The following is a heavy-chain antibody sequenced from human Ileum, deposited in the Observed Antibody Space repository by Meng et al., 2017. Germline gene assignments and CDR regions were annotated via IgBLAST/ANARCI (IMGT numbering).Heavy chain of an antibody. Sequence: SLKISCAGPGFTFSSFQMNWVRQAPGKGLEWVSYISSSGTTMYYADSVKGRFTISRDNAENSLYLQMNSLRAEDTAVYYCASRRTVAGTYYIDYWGQGTLVTVSS. J-gene: IGHJ4*02. CDR1: GFTFSSFQ. D-gene: IGHD6-19*01. V-gene: IGHV3-48*03. CDR2: ISSSGTTM. CDR3: ASRRTVAGTYYIDY.